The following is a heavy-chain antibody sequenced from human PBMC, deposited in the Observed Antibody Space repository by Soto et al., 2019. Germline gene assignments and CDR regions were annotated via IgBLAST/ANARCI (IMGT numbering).Heavy chain of an antibody. J-gene: IGHJ3*02. V-gene: IGHV1-8*01. Sequence: ASVKVSCKASGYTFTSYDINWVRQATGQGLEWMGWMNPNSGNTGYAQKFQGRVTMTRNTSISTAYMELSSLRSEDTAVYYCARGGRLSYYDSSGYAFDIWGQGTMVTVSS. D-gene: IGHD3-22*01. CDR1: GYTFTSYD. CDR2: MNPNSGNT. CDR3: ARGGRLSYYDSSGYAFDI.